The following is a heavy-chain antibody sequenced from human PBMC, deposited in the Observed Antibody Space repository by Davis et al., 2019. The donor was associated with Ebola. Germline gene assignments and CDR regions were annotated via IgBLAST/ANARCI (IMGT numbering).Heavy chain of an antibody. Sequence: AASVKVSCKASGGTFSSYAISWVRQAPGQGLEWMGGIIPIFGTANYAQKFQGRVTITADKSTSTAYMELSSLRSEDTAVYYCARVGAVSYYYGMDVWGQGTTVTVSS. J-gene: IGHJ6*02. V-gene: IGHV1-69*06. CDR3: ARVGAVSYYYGMDV. D-gene: IGHD6-19*01. CDR2: IIPIFGTA. CDR1: GGTFSSYA.